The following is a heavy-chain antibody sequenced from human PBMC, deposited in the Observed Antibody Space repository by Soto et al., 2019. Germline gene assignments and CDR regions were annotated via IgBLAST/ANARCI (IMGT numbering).Heavy chain of an antibody. D-gene: IGHD4-17*01. CDR3: ARDGEDYGDYSFDY. CDR2: ISSSSSYI. V-gene: IGHV3-21*01. CDR1: GFTFSSYS. Sequence: GGSLRLSCAASGFTFSSYSMNWVRQAPGKGLEWVSSISSSSSYIYYTDSVKGRFTISRDNAKNSLYLQMNSLRAEDTAVYYCARDGEDYGDYSFDYWGQGTLVTVSS. J-gene: IGHJ4*02.